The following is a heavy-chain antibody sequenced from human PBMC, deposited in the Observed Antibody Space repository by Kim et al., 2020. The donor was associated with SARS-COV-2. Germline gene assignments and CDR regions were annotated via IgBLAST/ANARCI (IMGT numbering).Heavy chain of an antibody. CDR2: IYYTGNT. CDR1: GVSISSSIFY. Sequence: SETLSLTCTVSGVSISSSIFYWGWFRQPPGEGLEWIGTIYYTGNTYYNPSLKSRVTIFVDTSKNQFSLRLSSLTAADTAVYYCARQGNLATRPPGYWGQGTLVTVSS. V-gene: IGHV4-39*01. CDR3: ARQGNLATRPPGY. J-gene: IGHJ4*02. D-gene: IGHD6-6*01.